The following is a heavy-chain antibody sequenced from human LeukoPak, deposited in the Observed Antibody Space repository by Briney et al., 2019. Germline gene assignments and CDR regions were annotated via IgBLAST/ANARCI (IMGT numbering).Heavy chain of an antibody. V-gene: IGHV4-34*01. CDR2: INHGGST. D-gene: IGHD4-11*01. CDR1: GGSFSGYY. Sequence: SETLSLTCAVYGGSFSGYYWSWIRQPPGKGLEWIGEINHGGSTNYNPSLKSRVTISVDTSKNQFSLKLNSLTAADTAVYYCARGSGNYGGFDYWGQGTLVTVSS. J-gene: IGHJ4*02. CDR3: ARGSGNYGGFDY.